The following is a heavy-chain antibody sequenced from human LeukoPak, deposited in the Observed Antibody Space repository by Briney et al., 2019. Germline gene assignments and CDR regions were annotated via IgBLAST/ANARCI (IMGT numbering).Heavy chain of an antibody. CDR3: ARASTNYCYYGMDA. D-gene: IGHD1-1*01. CDR2: IYYSGST. V-gene: IGHV4-59*01. CDR1: GGSISSYY. Sequence: SETLSLTCTVSGGSISSYYWSWIRQPPGKGLEWIGYIYYSGSTNYNPSLKSRVTISVDTSKNQFSLKLSSVTAADTAVYYCARASTNYCYYGMDAWGQGTTVTVSS. J-gene: IGHJ6*02.